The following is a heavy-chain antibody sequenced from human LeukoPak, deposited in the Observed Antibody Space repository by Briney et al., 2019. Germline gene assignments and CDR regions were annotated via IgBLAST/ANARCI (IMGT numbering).Heavy chain of an antibody. D-gene: IGHD2/OR15-2a*01. CDR3: ARHDSSNSALDY. V-gene: IGHV5-51*01. Sequence: GESLKISCKGSGYRFSSYWIGWVRQMPGKGLEWMGIIYPGDSDSRYSPSFQGQVTISADKSISTAYLQWSSLKTSDTAMYYCARHDSSNSALDYWGQGTLVTVSS. J-gene: IGHJ4*02. CDR1: GYRFSSYW. CDR2: IYPGDSDS.